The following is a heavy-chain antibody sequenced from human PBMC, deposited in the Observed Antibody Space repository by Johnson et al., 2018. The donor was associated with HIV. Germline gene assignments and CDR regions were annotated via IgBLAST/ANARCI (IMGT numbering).Heavy chain of an antibody. CDR3: AKDPGRQWLVMCAFDI. Sequence: VLLVESGGGLVQPGGSLRLSCAASEFNVSSNYMNWVRQAPGRGLEWVSVVYSGGYPYYAASLKGRFTISRDTSKNTLYLQMKSLRAEDTALYYCAKDPGRQWLVMCAFDIWGQGTMVTVSS. CDR2: VYSGGYP. J-gene: IGHJ3*02. V-gene: IGHV3-66*01. D-gene: IGHD6-19*01. CDR1: EFNVSSNY.